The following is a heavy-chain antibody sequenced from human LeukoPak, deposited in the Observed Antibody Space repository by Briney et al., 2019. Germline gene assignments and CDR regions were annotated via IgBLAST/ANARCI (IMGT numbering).Heavy chain of an antibody. CDR3: ARDSEAYSSSAQYFDY. J-gene: IGHJ4*02. Sequence: PGGSLRLSCAASGFTFNNYWMSWVRQAPGKGLEWVANIKEDGSEKYYVDSVRGRFTISRDNAKNLLYLYMNSLRAEDTAVYYCARDSEAYSSSAQYFDYWGQGTLVTVSS. CDR1: GFTFNNYW. V-gene: IGHV3-7*01. CDR2: IKEDGSEK. D-gene: IGHD6-6*01.